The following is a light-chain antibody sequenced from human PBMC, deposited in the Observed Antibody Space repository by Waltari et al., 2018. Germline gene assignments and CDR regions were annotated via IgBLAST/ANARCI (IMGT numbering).Light chain of an antibody. CDR1: TSDAGGSNY. V-gene: IGLV2-14*03. CDR2: DVS. CDR3: SSYTSISTLV. J-gene: IGLJ1*01. Sequence: QSALTQPASVSGSPGQSITISCTGTTSDAGGSNYVSWYQQHPGKAPKVMLYDVSNRPSGVSNRFSGSKSGNTASLTISGLQAEDEADYYCSSYTSISTLVFGTGTKVTVL.